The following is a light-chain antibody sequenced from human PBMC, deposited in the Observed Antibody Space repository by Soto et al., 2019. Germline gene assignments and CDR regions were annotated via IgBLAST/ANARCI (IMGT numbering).Light chain of an antibody. CDR2: DVS. J-gene: IGLJ1*01. CDR1: SSDVGGYNY. Sequence: QSVLTQPRSVSGSPGQSVTISCTGTSSDVGGYNYVSWYQQHPGKAPKLMIYDVSQRPSGVPDRFSGSRSGNTASLTISGLQVEDEADYYCCSYAGSYTYAFGPWTKVTGL. CDR3: CSYAGSYTYA. V-gene: IGLV2-11*01.